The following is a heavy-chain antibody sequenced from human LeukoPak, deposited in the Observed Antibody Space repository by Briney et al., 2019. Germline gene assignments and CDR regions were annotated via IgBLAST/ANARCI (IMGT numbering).Heavy chain of an antibody. J-gene: IGHJ4*02. CDR2: ISSSGSTI. D-gene: IGHD5-18*01. CDR1: GFTFSSYS. CDR3: ARADWDTAMIDY. Sequence: GGSLRLSCAASGFTFSSYSMNWARQAPGKGLEWVSYISSSGSTIYYADSVKGRFTISRDNAKNSLYLQMNSLRAEDTAVYYCARADWDTAMIDYWGQGTLVTVSS. V-gene: IGHV3-48*04.